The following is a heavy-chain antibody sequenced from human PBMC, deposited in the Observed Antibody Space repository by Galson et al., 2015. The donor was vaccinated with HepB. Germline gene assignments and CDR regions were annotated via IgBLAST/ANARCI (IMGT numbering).Heavy chain of an antibody. Sequence: SLRLSCAASGFSFSDYYMNWTRQTPGKGLEWLSYISGSSIYTNYAGSVKGRFTISRDNAKNSLYLQMNSLRAEDSAVYYCARDSRGGNVHYYYYGMDVWGQGTTVTVSS. CDR1: GFSFSDYY. J-gene: IGHJ6*02. CDR2: ISGSSIYT. V-gene: IGHV3-11*06. CDR3: ARDSRGGNVHYYYYGMDV. D-gene: IGHD2/OR15-2a*01.